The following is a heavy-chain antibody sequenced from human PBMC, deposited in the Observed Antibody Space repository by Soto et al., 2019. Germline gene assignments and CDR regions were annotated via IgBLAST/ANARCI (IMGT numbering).Heavy chain of an antibody. Sequence: SETLSLTCTVSGGSISNYYWSWIRHPPGKKLEWIGYIYYSGSTNYNPSLKSRVTISVDTSKNQFSLKLYSVTTADTAMYYCAGYYYTSGNYQGNLDYWGQGTLVTVSS. CDR2: IYYSGST. CDR1: GGSISNYY. V-gene: IGHV4-59*01. J-gene: IGHJ4*02. CDR3: AGYYYTSGNYQGNLDY. D-gene: IGHD3-10*01.